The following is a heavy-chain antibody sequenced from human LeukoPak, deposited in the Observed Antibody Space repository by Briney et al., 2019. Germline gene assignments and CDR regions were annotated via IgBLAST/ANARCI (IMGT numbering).Heavy chain of an antibody. CDR3: ARGRVSSSTWYSTYYYFFYMDF. D-gene: IGHD4-11*01. CDR2: IYYSGST. V-gene: IGHV4-39*07. Sequence: SETLSLTCTVSGGSFSSSSYYWGWIRQPPGKGLEWIGSIYYSGSTYYNPSLKSRVTISVDTSKNQFSLKLSSVTAADTAVYYCARGRVSSSTWYSTYYYFFYMDFWGKGTTVTVSS. J-gene: IGHJ6*03. CDR1: GGSFSSSSYY.